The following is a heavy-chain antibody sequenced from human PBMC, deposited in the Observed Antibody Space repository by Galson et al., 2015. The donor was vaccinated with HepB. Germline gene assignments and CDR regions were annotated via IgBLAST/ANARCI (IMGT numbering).Heavy chain of an antibody. Sequence: SLRLSCAASGFTFSRSGMHWVRQAPGKGLEWVALISYDGRNKYYADSVNGRFTISRDNSRNTLFLEMNSLRAEDTALYYCAKLYTGSGDYDDYWGQGTMVTVSS. J-gene: IGHJ4*02. D-gene: IGHD3-3*01. CDR2: ISYDGRNK. CDR3: AKLYTGSGDYDDY. V-gene: IGHV3-30*18. CDR1: GFTFSRSG.